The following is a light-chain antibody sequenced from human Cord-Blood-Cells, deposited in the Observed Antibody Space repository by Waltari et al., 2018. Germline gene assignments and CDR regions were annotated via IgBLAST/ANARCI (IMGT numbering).Light chain of an antibody. J-gene: IGKJ5*01. CDR2: DAS. CDR3: QQYDNLPLT. CDR1: QDISNY. Sequence: DIQTTPSPSSLSASVRDRVTITCQASQDISNYLNWYQQKPGKAPKLLIYDASNLETGVPSRFSGSGSGTDFTFTISSLQPEDIATYYCQQYDNLPLTFGQGTRLEIK. V-gene: IGKV1-33*01.